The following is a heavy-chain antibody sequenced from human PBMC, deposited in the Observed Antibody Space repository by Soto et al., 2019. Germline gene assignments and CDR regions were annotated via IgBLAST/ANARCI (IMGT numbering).Heavy chain of an antibody. Sequence: ASVKVSCKASGYTFTSYAMHWVRQAPGQRLEWMGWINAGNGNTKYSRKFQGRVTITRDTSASTAYMELSSLRSEDTAVYYCARSVAGTVFDYWGQGTLVTVSS. D-gene: IGHD6-19*01. CDR3: ARSVAGTVFDY. CDR1: GYTFTSYA. V-gene: IGHV1-3*01. CDR2: INAGNGNT. J-gene: IGHJ4*02.